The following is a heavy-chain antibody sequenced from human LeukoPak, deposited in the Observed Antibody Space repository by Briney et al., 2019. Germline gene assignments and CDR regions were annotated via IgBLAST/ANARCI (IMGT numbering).Heavy chain of an antibody. CDR2: ISGSGGST. CDR1: GFTFSSYA. J-gene: IGHJ4*02. CDR3: AKDGVGGSYLTHFDY. D-gene: IGHD1-26*01. V-gene: IGHV3-23*01. Sequence: GGSLRLSCAASGFTFSSYAMGWVRQAPGKGLEWVSAISGSGGSTYYADSVKGRFTISRDNSKNTLYLQMNSLRAEDTAVYYCAKDGVGGSYLTHFDYWGQGTLVTVSS.